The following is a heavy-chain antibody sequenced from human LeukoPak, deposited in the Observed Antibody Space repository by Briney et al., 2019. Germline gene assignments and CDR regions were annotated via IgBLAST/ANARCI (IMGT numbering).Heavy chain of an antibody. D-gene: IGHD6-19*01. CDR1: GFTFDEYA. Sequence: PGGSLRLSCAASGFTFDEYAMHWVREAPGRGLEWVSLISGDGDTTYYADSAKGRFTISRDTSKNTLYLQMNRLRTEDTALYYCAKDAYGSLYYYHFMDVWGIGTTVTVSS. V-gene: IGHV3-43*02. CDR2: ISGDGDTT. CDR3: AKDAYGSLYYYHFMDV. J-gene: IGHJ6*03.